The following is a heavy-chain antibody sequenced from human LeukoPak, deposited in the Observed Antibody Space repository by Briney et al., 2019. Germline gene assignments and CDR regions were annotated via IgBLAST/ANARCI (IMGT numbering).Heavy chain of an antibody. Sequence: SETLSLTCAVYSVSFSGYWSWIRQPPGKGLEWIGEINHSGSTNYNPSLKSRVSMSVDTSKNHFSLKLSSVTAADTALYYCALTREVGAPHDAFDIWGQGTMDTVSS. J-gene: IGHJ3*02. CDR2: INHSGST. CDR3: ALTREVGAPHDAFDI. V-gene: IGHV4-34*01. D-gene: IGHD1-26*01. CDR1: SVSFSGY.